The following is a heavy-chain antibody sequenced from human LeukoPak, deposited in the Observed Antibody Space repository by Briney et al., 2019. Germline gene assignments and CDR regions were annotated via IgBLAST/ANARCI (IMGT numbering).Heavy chain of an antibody. V-gene: IGHV4-59*01. CDR2: INYSGTT. Sequence: SETLSLTCTVSGGSIRSDHWTWLRQPPGKGLEWIGNINYSGTTKNNPSLRSRVTISVDTSKNQFSLKLSSVTAADTAVYYCARNTYYYDSSGYWFDYWGQGTLVTVSS. CDR3: ARNTYYYDSSGYWFDY. J-gene: IGHJ4*02. D-gene: IGHD3-22*01. CDR1: GGSIRSDH.